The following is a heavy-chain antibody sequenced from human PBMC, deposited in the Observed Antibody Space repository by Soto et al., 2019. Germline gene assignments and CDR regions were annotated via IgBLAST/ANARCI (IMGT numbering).Heavy chain of an antibody. CDR2: ISYDGSNK. J-gene: IGHJ5*02. D-gene: IGHD6-19*01. V-gene: IGHV3-30*18. CDR1: GFTFSSYG. Sequence: QVQLVESGGGVVQPGRSLRLSCAASGFTFSSYGMHWVRQAPGKGLEWVAVISYDGSNKYYADSVKGRFTISRDNSKNTLYLQMNRLRAEDTAVYYCAKERSSGWFNWFDPWGQGTLVTVSS. CDR3: AKERSSGWFNWFDP.